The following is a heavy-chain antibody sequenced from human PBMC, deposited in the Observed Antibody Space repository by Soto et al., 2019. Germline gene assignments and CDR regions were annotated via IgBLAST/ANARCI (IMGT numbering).Heavy chain of an antibody. Sequence: ASVKVSCKASGYTFIGYYIHWVRQAPGQGLEWMGWINPNSGGTNYAQRFQGWVTMTRDRSISTAYMELSRLKSDDTAVYYWAGGGGGLASLGYYGMDVWGQGTTVTVSS. CDR3: AGGGGGLASLGYYGMDV. CDR1: GYTFIGYY. CDR2: INPNSGGT. D-gene: IGHD3-22*01. V-gene: IGHV1-2*04. J-gene: IGHJ6*02.